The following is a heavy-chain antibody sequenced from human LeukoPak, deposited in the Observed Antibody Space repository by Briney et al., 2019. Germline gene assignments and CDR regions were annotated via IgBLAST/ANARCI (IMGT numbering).Heavy chain of an antibody. D-gene: IGHD3-10*01. CDR3: AKGVASSGTPVDY. V-gene: IGHV3-23*01. CDR1: GFTFSSYG. J-gene: IGHJ4*02. CDR2: ISGSGGST. Sequence: TGGSLRLSCAASGFTFSSYGMSWVRQAPGKGLEWVSGISGSGGSTYHADSVKGRFTISRDNSKNTLYLQMNSLRAEDTAVYYCAKGVASSGTPVDYWGQGTLVTVSS.